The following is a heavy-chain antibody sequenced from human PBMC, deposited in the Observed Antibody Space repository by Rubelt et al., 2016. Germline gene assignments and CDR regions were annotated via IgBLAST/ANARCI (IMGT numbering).Heavy chain of an antibody. J-gene: IGHJ4*02. CDR3: ARDHSSGWYLEGFFDY. CDR1: GGSFSGYY. CDR2: INHSGST. Sequence: QVQLQQWGAGLLKPSETLSLTCAVYGGSFSGYYWSWIRQPPGKGLEWIGEINHSGSTYYNPSLKSRVTISVDTSKNQCSLKLSSVTAADTAVYYCARDHSSGWYLEGFFDYWGQGTLVTVSS. D-gene: IGHD6-19*01. V-gene: IGHV4-34*01.